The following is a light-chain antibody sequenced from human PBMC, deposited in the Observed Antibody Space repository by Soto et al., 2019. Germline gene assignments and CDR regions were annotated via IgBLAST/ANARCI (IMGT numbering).Light chain of an antibody. CDR2: EVN. CDR1: SSDVGTYNL. CDR3: CSYALSSSFVV. V-gene: IGLV2-23*02. J-gene: IGLJ2*01. Sequence: QSVLTQPASVSGSPGQSITISCTGTSSDVGTYNLVSWYQQHPGKAPKVLIYEVNKRPLGVSHRFSGSKSGNTASLTISGLQAEDEADYYGCSYALSSSFVVFGGGTELTVL.